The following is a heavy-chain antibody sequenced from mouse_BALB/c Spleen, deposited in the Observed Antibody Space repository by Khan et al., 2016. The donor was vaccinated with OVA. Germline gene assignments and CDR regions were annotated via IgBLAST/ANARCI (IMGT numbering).Heavy chain of an antibody. Sequence: EVQLQQSGPSLVKPSQTLSLTCSVTGDSITSGFLNWIRKFPGNKFEYMGYVTYSGNTYYNPSLKSRISITRDTSKSQYYLQLNSVTTEDTATYFCARSYGSWTMDYWGQGTSVTVPS. D-gene: IGHD1-1*01. J-gene: IGHJ4*01. V-gene: IGHV3-8*02. CDR2: VTYSGNT. CDR1: GDSITSGF. CDR3: ARSYGSWTMDY.